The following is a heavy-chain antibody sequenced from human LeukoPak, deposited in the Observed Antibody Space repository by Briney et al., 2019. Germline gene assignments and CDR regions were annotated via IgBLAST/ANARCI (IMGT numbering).Heavy chain of an antibody. J-gene: IGHJ6*02. CDR3: ARGMITIFGVANHGMDV. CDR2: IYYSGST. V-gene: IGHV4-59*01. Sequence: SETLSLTCTVSGGSISSYYWSWIRQPPGKGLEWIGYIYYSGSTNYNPSLKSRVTISVHTSKNQFSLKLSSVTAADTAVYYCARGMITIFGVANHGMDVWGQGTTVTVSS. CDR1: GGSISSYY. D-gene: IGHD3-3*01.